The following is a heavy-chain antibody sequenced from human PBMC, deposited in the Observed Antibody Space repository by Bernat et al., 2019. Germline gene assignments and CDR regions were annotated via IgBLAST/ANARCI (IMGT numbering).Heavy chain of an antibody. CDR1: GFTFSSYA. CDR2: ISGSGCST. J-gene: IGHJ4*02. D-gene: IGHD6-13*01. V-gene: IGHV3-23*01. Sequence: EVQLLKSGGGLVQPGGSLRLSCAASGFTFSSYAMSWVRQAPGKGLEWVSAISGSGCSTYNAGSVKGRFIISRDNSKNTLYMQMNSLRAEDTDVYYCAKEINTALAAITRTDFDYWGQGTLVTVSS. CDR3: AKEINTALAAITRTDFDY.